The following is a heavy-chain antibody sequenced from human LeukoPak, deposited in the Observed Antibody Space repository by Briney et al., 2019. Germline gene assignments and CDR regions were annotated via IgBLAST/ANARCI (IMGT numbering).Heavy chain of an antibody. Sequence: SETLSLTCAVYGGSFSGYYWSWIRQPPGKGLEWIGEINHSGSTNYNPSLKSRVTISVDTSKNQFSLKLSSVTAADTAVYYCNRGGSSYGYNWFDPWGQGTLVTVSS. CDR3: NRGGSSYGYNWFDP. CDR1: GGSFSGYY. V-gene: IGHV4-34*01. J-gene: IGHJ5*02. D-gene: IGHD1-26*01. CDR2: INHSGST.